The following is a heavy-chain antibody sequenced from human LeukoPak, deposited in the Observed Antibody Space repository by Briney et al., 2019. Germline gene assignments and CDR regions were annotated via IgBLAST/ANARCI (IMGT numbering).Heavy chain of an antibody. Sequence: GASVKVPCKTSGYTFTNYGMHWVRQAPRQSLEWMGWINTGNGNTKPSQKFQDRVTLTRDTSASTAYMELNSLSSEDTAVYYCARVPLHDASGRYYPHWGQGTLVTVSS. D-gene: IGHD3-22*01. V-gene: IGHV1-3*04. CDR3: ARVPLHDASGRYYPH. J-gene: IGHJ1*01. CDR2: INTGNGNT. CDR1: GYTFTNYG.